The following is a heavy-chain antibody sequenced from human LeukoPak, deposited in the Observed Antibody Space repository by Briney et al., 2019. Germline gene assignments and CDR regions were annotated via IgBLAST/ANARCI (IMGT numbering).Heavy chain of an antibody. J-gene: IGHJ3*02. CDR2: ISWNSGSI. CDR1: GFTFDDYA. D-gene: IGHD3-22*01. CDR3: ANGWRAGHHYIVSSGARDAFDI. V-gene: IGHV3-9*01. Sequence: GGSLRLSCAASGFTFDDYAMHWVRQAPGKGLEWVSGISWNSGSIGYADSVKGRFTISRDNAKNSLYLQMNSLRAEDTALYYCANGWRAGHHYIVSSGARDAFDIWGQGTMVTVSS.